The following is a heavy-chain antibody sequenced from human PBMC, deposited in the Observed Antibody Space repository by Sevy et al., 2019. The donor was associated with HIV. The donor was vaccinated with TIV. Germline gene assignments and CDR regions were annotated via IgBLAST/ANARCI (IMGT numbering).Heavy chain of an antibody. J-gene: IGHJ6*02. V-gene: IGHV3-11*01. D-gene: IGHD3-16*01. CDR1: GFTLSDYY. CDR2: MSGSDDSGGDDTI. CDR3: AIDHVKDGKGGDYYYHAMDV. Sequence: GVSLRLSCTASGFTLSDYYISWIRQAPGKGLQWISYMSGSDDSGGDDTIYYADAVKGRFTISSDNAKNSLYLQMSSLRADETAVSYSAIDHVKDGKGGDYYYHAMDVWGRGTTVTVSS.